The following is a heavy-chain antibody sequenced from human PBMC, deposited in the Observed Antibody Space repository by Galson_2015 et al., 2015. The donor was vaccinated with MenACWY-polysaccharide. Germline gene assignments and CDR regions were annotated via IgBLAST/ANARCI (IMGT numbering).Heavy chain of an antibody. CDR1: GFTFTSYA. CDR2: IRSSGTNT. CDR3: AKDSTDFWSVAGRFDH. Sequence: SLRLSCAASGFTFTSYAMSWVRQAPRKGLEWVSAIRSSGTNTYYAGSVKGRFTISRDNSKNTLYLQMNSLRAEDTAVYYCAKDSTDFWSVAGRFDHWGQGTLVTVSS. J-gene: IGHJ5*02. V-gene: IGHV3-23*01. D-gene: IGHD3-3*01.